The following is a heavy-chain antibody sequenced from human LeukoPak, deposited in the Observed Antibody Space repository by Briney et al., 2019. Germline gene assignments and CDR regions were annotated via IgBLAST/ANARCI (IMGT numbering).Heavy chain of an antibody. V-gene: IGHV3-7*03. CDR3: ARDVHKYYYYYGMDV. CDR2: IKQDGSEK. CDR1: GFTFSSYW. J-gene: IGHJ6*02. Sequence: GGPLRLSCAASGFTFSSYWMSWVRQAPGKGLEWVANIKQDGSEKYYVDSVKGRFTISRDNAKNSLYLQMNSLRAEDTAVYYCARDVHKYYYYYGMDVWGQGTTVTVSS.